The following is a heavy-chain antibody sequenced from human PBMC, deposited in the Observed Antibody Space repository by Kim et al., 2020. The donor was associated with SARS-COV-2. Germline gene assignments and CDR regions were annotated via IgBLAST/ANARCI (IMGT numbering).Heavy chain of an antibody. CDR2: IYHSGST. CDR1: GGSISSSNW. J-gene: IGHJ5*02. V-gene: IGHV4-4*02. D-gene: IGHD3-10*01. Sequence: SETLSFTCAVSGGSISSSNWWIWVRQPPGKGLEWIGEIYHSGSTNYNPSLKSRVTISVDKSKNQFSLKLSSVTAADTAVYYCAREGSWSYLHWFDPWGQGTLVTVSS. CDR3: AREGSWSYLHWFDP.